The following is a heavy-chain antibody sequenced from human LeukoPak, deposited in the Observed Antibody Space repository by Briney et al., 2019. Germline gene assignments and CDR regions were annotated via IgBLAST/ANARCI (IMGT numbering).Heavy chain of an antibody. CDR2: ISAYNGNT. D-gene: IGHD6-19*01. CDR1: GYTFTSYG. V-gene: IGHV1-18*01. Sequence: GASVKVSCKASGYTFTSYGISWVRQAPGQGLEWMGWISAYNGNTNYAQKLQGRATMTTDTSTSTAYMELRSLRSDDTAVYYCARDIAEQWLVRKYYFDYWGQGTLVTVSS. CDR3: ARDIAEQWLVRKYYFDY. J-gene: IGHJ4*02.